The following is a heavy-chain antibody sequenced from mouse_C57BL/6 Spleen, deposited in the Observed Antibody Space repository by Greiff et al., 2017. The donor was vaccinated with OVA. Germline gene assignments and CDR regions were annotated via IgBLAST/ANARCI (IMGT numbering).Heavy chain of an antibody. J-gene: IGHJ3*01. D-gene: IGHD4-1*01. V-gene: IGHV5-17*01. CDR2: ISSGSSNI. CDR3: ARDWDEAY. CDR1: GFTFSDYG. Sequence: EVKLVESGGGLVKPGGSLKLSCAASGFTFSDYGMPWVRQAPEKGLEWVAYISSGSSNIYYADTVKGRFTISRDNAKNTLFLQMTSLRSEDTAMYYCARDWDEAYWGQGTLVTVSA.